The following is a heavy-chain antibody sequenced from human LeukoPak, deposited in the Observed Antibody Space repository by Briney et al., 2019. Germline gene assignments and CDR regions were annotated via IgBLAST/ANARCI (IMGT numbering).Heavy chain of an antibody. D-gene: IGHD2-2*01. J-gene: IGHJ3*02. CDR1: GYTFTSYD. CDR2: MNPNSGNT. Sequence: ASVKVSCKASGYTFTSYDINWVRQATGQGLEWMGWMNPNSGNTGYAQKFQGRVTMTRNTSISTAYMELSSLRSEDTAVYYCARWDCSSTSRSLGLDIWGQGTMVTVSS. V-gene: IGHV1-8*01. CDR3: ARWDCSSTSRSLGLDI.